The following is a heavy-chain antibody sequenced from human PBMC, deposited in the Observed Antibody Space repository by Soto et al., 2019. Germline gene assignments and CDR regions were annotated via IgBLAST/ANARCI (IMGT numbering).Heavy chain of an antibody. D-gene: IGHD3-3*01. CDR2: ISYDGSNK. Sequence: QVQLVESGGGVVQPGRSLRLSCAASGFTFSSYGMHWVRQAPGKGLEWVAVISYDGSNKYYADSVKGRFTISRDNSKITTYRXMNSLRAEDTAVYYCAKDRRFLEWLQYYYYYGMDVWGQGTTVTVSS. CDR1: GFTFSSYG. CDR3: AKDRRFLEWLQYYYYYGMDV. V-gene: IGHV3-30*18. J-gene: IGHJ6*02.